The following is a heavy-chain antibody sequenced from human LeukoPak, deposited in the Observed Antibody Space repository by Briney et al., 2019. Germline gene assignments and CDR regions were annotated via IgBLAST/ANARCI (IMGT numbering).Heavy chain of an antibody. Sequence: SETLSLTCIVSGDSISSSFYWGWIRQTPGKGLEWIRSMYYSGTTYYNPSLESRVTISVATSKNQFSLKLSSVTAADTAVYYCARHAVSGTYWPPFDYWGQGSLVTVSS. CDR3: ARHAVSGTYWPPFDY. J-gene: IGHJ4*02. D-gene: IGHD3-10*01. CDR2: MYYSGTT. CDR1: GDSISSSFY. V-gene: IGHV4-39*01.